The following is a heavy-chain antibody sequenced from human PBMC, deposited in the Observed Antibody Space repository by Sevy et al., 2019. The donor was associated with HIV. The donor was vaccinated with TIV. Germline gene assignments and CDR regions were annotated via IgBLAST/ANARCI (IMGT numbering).Heavy chain of an antibody. CDR2: IKQDGSEQ. D-gene: IGHD2-2*01. V-gene: IGHV3-7*01. CDR3: ARAEVVRGINWFDS. J-gene: IGHJ5*01. Sequence: GGSLRLSCAASGFTFSTHWMSWVRQAPGLGLEWVANIKQDGSEQDYLDSVKGRFTISRDNAKNSLYLQMNNLRVEDTAVYYCARAEVVRGINWFDSWGQGTLVTVSS. CDR1: GFTFSTHW.